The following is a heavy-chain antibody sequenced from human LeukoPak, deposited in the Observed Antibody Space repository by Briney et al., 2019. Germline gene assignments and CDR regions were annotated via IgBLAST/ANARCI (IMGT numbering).Heavy chain of an antibody. CDR3: AGTMVRGVIIRFRTNWFDP. D-gene: IGHD3-10*01. CDR2: INHSGST. Sequence: SETLSLTCAVYGGSFNGYYWSWIRQPLGKGLEWIGEINHSGSTNYNQSLKSRVTISVDTSKNQFYLKLSSETAADTAVYYCAGTMVRGVIIRFRTNWFDPWGQGTLVTVSS. J-gene: IGHJ5*02. V-gene: IGHV4-34*01. CDR1: GGSFNGYY.